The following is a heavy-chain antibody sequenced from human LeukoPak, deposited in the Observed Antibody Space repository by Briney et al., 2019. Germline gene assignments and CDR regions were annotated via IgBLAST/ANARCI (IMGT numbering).Heavy chain of an antibody. CDR3: AHRGCSDGSCYGYFDY. CDR2: IYWDDDK. D-gene: IGHD2-15*01. J-gene: IGHJ4*02. CDR1: GFSLNTSGVG. V-gene: IGHV2-5*02. Sequence: SGPTLVKPTPTLTPTCTFSGFSLNTSGVGVGWIRQPPGKALEWLALIYWDDDKRYSPSLKSRLTITKDTSKNQLVFTMTNMDPADTTTYYCAHRGCSDGSCYGYFDYWGQGALVTVSS.